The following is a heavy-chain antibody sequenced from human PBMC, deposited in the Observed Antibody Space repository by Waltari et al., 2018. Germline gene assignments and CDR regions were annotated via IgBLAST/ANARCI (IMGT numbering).Heavy chain of an antibody. Sequence: QVQLVQSGAEVKKPGSSVKVSCKASGGTFSSYAISWVRQAPGQGLEWMGRIIPIFGTANDAQKFEGRVTSTADKSTSTAYMELSSLRSEDTAVYYCARGGKQQLVLGAFDIWGQGTMVTVSS. D-gene: IGHD6-13*01. V-gene: IGHV1-69*08. CDR1: GGTFSSYA. CDR3: ARGGKQQLVLGAFDI. CDR2: IIPIFGTA. J-gene: IGHJ3*02.